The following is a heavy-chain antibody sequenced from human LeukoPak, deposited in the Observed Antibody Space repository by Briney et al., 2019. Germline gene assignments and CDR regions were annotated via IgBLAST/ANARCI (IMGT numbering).Heavy chain of an antibody. J-gene: IGHJ3*02. V-gene: IGHV3-48*04. Sequence: PGGSLRLSCAASGFTFSSYSMNWVRQAPGKGLEWVSYISSSSSTIYYADSVKGRFTISRDNAKNSLYLQMNSLRAEDTAVYYCARDEGAIVLLWFGDAFDIWGQGTMVTVSS. CDR3: ARDEGAIVLLWFGDAFDI. D-gene: IGHD3-10*01. CDR1: GFTFSSYS. CDR2: ISSSSSTI.